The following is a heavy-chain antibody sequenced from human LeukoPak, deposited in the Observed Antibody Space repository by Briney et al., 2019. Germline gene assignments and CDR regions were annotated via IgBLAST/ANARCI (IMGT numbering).Heavy chain of an antibody. D-gene: IGHD6-19*01. CDR2: IYHSGST. J-gene: IGHJ6*03. Sequence: SETLSLTCAVSGGSISSSNWWSWVRQPPGKGLEWIGEIYHSGSTNYNPSLKSRVTISVDKSKNQFSLKLSSVTAADTAVYYCARDSGYSSGWYVAHYYYYMDVWGKGTTVTVSS. CDR3: ARDSGYSSGWYVAHYYYYMDV. V-gene: IGHV4-4*02. CDR1: GGSISSSNW.